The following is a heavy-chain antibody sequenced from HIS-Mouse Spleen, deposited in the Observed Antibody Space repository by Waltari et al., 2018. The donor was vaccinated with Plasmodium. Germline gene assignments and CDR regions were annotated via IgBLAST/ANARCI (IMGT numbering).Heavy chain of an antibody. CDR1: GGSFSGYY. D-gene: IGHD3-10*01. CDR2: INHSGST. Sequence: QVQLQQWGAGLLKPSETLSLTCAVYGGSFSGYYWSWIRQPPGKGLEWIGEINHSGSTNHNPARKGRVNISVDTSKNQFSLKLSSVTAADTAVYYCARGLRGHYWYFDLWGRGTLVTVSS. J-gene: IGHJ2*01. CDR3: ARGLRGHYWYFDL. V-gene: IGHV4-34*01.